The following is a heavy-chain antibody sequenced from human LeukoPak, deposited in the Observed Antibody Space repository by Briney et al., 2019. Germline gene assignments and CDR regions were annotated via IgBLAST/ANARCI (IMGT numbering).Heavy chain of an antibody. Sequence: SVKVSCKASGGTFSSYAISWVREAPGQGLEWMGGIIPIFGTANYAQKSQGRVTITADESTSTAYMELSSLRSEDTAVYYCGVAVAGTFNSWFDPWGQGTLVTVSS. D-gene: IGHD6-19*01. CDR2: IIPIFGTA. V-gene: IGHV1-69*01. CDR3: GVAVAGTFNSWFDP. CDR1: GGTFSSYA. J-gene: IGHJ5*02.